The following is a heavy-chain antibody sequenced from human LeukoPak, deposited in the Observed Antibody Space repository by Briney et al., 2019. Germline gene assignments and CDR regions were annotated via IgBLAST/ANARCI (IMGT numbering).Heavy chain of an antibody. CDR2: IHYGGST. Sequence: SETLSLTCTVSGGPISSYYWSWIRQPPGKGLQWIGYIHYGGSTNYNPSLKSRLTISVDTSKNQFSLKLTSVTAADTAVYYCARTTEGGYTHDYFYYYYMDVWGKGTTVTISS. V-gene: IGHV4-59*01. CDR3: ARTTEGGYTHDYFYYYYMDV. D-gene: IGHD5-18*01. CDR1: GGPISSYY. J-gene: IGHJ6*03.